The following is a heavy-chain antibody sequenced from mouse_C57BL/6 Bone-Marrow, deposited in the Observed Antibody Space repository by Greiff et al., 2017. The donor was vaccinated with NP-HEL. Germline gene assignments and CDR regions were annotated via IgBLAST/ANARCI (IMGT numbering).Heavy chain of an antibody. CDR1: GYTFTSYW. CDR2: IYPSSGYT. J-gene: IGHJ4*01. Sequence: QVHVKQSGAELAKPGASVKLSCKASGYTFTSYWMHWVKQRPGQGLEWIGYIYPSSGYTKYNQKFKDKATLTADKSSSTAYMQLSSLTYEDSAVYYCARSLLLYYAMDYWGQGTSVTVSS. CDR3: ARSLLLYYAMDY. V-gene: IGHV1-7*01. D-gene: IGHD2-3*01.